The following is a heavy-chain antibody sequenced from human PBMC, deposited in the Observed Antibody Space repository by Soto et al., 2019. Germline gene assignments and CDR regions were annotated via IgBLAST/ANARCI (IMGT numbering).Heavy chain of an antibody. Sequence: GGSLRLSCAASGFTFSSYSMNWVRQAPGKGLEWVSSISSSSSYIYYADSVKGRFTISRDNAKNSLYLQMNSLRAEDTAVYYCASRIAAAAAYYYYYGMDVWGQGTTVTVSS. CDR2: ISSSSSYI. CDR3: ASRIAAAAAYYYYYGMDV. V-gene: IGHV3-21*01. CDR1: GFTFSSYS. J-gene: IGHJ6*02. D-gene: IGHD6-13*01.